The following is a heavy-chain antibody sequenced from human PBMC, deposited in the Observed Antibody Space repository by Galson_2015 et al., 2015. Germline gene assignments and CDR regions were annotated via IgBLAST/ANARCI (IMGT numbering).Heavy chain of an antibody. J-gene: IGHJ4*02. CDR3: ARLGHCTGGVCYAIDY. V-gene: IGHV5-51*01. CDR1: GYRFTSYW. D-gene: IGHD2-8*02. Sequence: QSGAEVKKPGESLKISCKGSGYRFTSYWIGWVRQMPGKGLEWMGIIYPGDSDTRYSPSFQGQVTISADESISTAYLQWSSLKASDSAMYYCARLGHCTGGVCYAIDYWGQGTLVTVSS. CDR2: IYPGDSDT.